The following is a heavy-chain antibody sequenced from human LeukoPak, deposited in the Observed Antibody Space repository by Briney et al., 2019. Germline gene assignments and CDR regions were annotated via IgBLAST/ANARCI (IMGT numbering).Heavy chain of an antibody. CDR3: ARDRPTYYYDSSGYYDY. CDR2: ISAYNGNT. CDR1: GYTFTSYG. D-gene: IGHD3-22*01. J-gene: IGHJ4*02. V-gene: IGHV1-18*01. Sequence: ASVKVSCKASGYTFTSYGISWVRQAPGQGLEGMGWISAYNGNTNYAQKLQGRVTMTTDTSTSTAYMELRSLRSDDTAVYYCARDRPTYYYDSSGYYDYWGQGTLVTVSS.